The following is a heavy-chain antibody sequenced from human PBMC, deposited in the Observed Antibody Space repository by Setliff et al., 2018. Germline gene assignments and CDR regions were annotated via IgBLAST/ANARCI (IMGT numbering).Heavy chain of an antibody. CDR1: GVSFSSTTFY. D-gene: IGHD2-8*01. Sequence: PSETLSLTCNVSGVSFSSTTFYWAWIRQSPGKGPEWIGSVSFFGSAYYNPSLQSRGAISLDTSRNQFSLELSSVTAADTAVYYCARDPGVHSGTWCLDSWGQGTQVTVSS. J-gene: IGHJ4*02. CDR3: ARDPGVHSGTWCLDS. CDR2: VSFFGSA. V-gene: IGHV4-39*07.